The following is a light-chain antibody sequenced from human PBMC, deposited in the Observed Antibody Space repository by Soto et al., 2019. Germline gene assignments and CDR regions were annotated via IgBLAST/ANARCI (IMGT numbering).Light chain of an antibody. CDR3: QQYNTWPYT. V-gene: IGKV3-15*01. CDR1: QSISSN. CDR2: DAS. J-gene: IGKJ2*01. Sequence: EIVMTQSPATLSVSPGERATLSCRASQSISSNLAWYHQTPGQAPRLLIYDASTRATGIPARFSGSGSGTEFTLTISSLQSEDFAVYYCQQYNTWPYTFGQGTKLEIK.